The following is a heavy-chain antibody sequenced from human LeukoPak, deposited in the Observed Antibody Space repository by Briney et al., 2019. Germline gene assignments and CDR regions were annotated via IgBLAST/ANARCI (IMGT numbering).Heavy chain of an antibody. D-gene: IGHD3-10*01. CDR3: ARAGKRITMVRGVCAGLDRRAAFDP. V-gene: IGHV4-34*01. J-gene: IGHJ5*02. Sequence: SETLSLTCAVYGGSFSGYYWSWIRQPPGKGLEWIGEINHSGSTNYNPSLKSRVTISVDTSKNQFSLKLSSVTAADTAVYYCARAGKRITMVRGVCAGLDRRAAFDPWGQGTLVTVSS. CDR2: INHSGST. CDR1: GGSFSGYY.